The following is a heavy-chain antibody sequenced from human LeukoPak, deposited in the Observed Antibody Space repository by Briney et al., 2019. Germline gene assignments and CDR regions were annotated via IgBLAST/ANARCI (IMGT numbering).Heavy chain of an antibody. CDR2: IKSKANSYAT. CDR3: MSPMTTVPSRDY. V-gene: IGHV3-73*01. J-gene: IGHJ4*02. CDR1: GFTFSGSA. Sequence: GGSLRLSCAASGFTFSGSAMHWVRQASGKGLEWVGHIKSKANSYATAYAASVKGRFTISRDDSKNTAYLQMNSLKTEDTAVYYCMSPMTTVPSRDYWGQGTLVTVSS. D-gene: IGHD4-17*01.